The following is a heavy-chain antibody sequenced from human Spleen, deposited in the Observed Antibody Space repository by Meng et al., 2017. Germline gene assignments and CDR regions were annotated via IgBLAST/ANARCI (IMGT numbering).Heavy chain of an antibody. J-gene: IGHJ3*02. CDR3: ARDLTTVTTFLAFDI. V-gene: IGHV1-18*01. D-gene: IGHD4-17*01. CDR1: GYTFTSYD. CDR2: ISAYNGNT. Sequence: ASVKVSCKASGYTFTSYDISWVRQAPGQGLEWMGWISAYNGNTNYAQKLQGRVTMTTDTSTSTAYMELRSLRSDDTAVYYCARDLTTVTTFLAFDIWGQGTMVTVSS.